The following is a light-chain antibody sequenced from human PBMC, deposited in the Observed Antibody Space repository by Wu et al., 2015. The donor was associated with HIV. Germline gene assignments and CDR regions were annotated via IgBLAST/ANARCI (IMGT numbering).Light chain of an antibody. CDR3: QQVTQYPYT. V-gene: IGKV1-9*01. Sequence: DIQLTQSPSFLSASVGDRVTISCRASQGIRTYLAWYQQKSGKAPDLLIYAASTLQDEVPSRFSGGGSGTDFTLTINSLQPEDFATYFCQQVTQYPYTFGQGTRVQIK. J-gene: IGKJ2*01. CDR2: AAS. CDR1: QGIRTY.